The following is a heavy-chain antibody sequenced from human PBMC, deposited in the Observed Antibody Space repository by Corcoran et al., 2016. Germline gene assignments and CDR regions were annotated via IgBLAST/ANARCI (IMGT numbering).Heavy chain of an antibody. CDR1: GGSISSSSYY. Sequence: QLQLQESGPGLVKPSETLSLTCTVSGGSISSSSYYWGWIRQPPGKGLEWIGSIYYSGSTYYTPSLKSRVTISVDTSKNQFSLKLSSVTAADTAVYYCARSVDFWSGLDYWGQGTLVTVSS. CDR3: ARSVDFWSGLDY. V-gene: IGHV4-39*07. J-gene: IGHJ4*02. CDR2: IYYSGST. D-gene: IGHD3-3*01.